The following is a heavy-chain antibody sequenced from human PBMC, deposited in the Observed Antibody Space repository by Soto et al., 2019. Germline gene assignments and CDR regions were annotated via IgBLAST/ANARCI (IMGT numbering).Heavy chain of an antibody. CDR3: IQSRCGGDCHQSYASHYYYGMDV. D-gene: IGHD2-21*02. J-gene: IGHJ6*02. Sequence: QITLKESGPTLVKPTQTLTLTCTFSGFSLSTSGVGVGWIRQPPGKALEWLALIYWDDDKRYSPSLRSRLTISKDTSKNQVVLTMTNVDPVDTATYYCIQSRCGGDCHQSYASHYYYGMDVWGQGTTVTVSS. CDR2: IYWDDDK. CDR1: GFSLSTSGVG. V-gene: IGHV2-5*02.